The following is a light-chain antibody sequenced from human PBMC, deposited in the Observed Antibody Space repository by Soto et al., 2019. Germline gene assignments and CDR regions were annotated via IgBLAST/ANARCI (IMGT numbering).Light chain of an antibody. CDR3: QQLNSYPLT. J-gene: IGKJ4*01. Sequence: IPVNLAPSSLSASIGDSVIITCLASQSICSYLNWYQQKPGKAPKLLIYAASTLQSGVPSRFSGSGSGTDFTLTISSLQPEDFATYYCQQLNSYPLTFGGGSKVDIK. CDR1: QSICSY. CDR2: AAS. V-gene: IGKV1-9*01.